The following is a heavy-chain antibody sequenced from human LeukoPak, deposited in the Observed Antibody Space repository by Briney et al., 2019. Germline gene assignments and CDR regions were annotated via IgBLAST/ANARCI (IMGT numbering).Heavy chain of an antibody. CDR2: IYFTGTT. CDR3: ARGGSWYGD. D-gene: IGHD6-13*01. V-gene: IGHV4-59*08. CDR1: GGSISGYY. J-gene: IGHJ4*02. Sequence: PSETLSLTCSVSGGSISGYYWSWIRQPPGKGLEWIGYIYFTGTTNYYPSLQSRATISLDTSKNQFSLKLRSVTAADTAVYYCARGGSWYGDWGQGTLVTVSS.